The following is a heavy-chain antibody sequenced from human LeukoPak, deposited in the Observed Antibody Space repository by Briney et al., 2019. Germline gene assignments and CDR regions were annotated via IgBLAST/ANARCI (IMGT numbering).Heavy chain of an antibody. CDR2: ISGSGDTT. J-gene: IGHJ4*02. D-gene: IGHD6-13*01. CDR3: AKALYSSNWYDDY. CDR1: GFTFSSDA. Sequence: GGSLRLSCAASGFTFSSDAMSWVRQAPGKGLEWVSAISGSGDTTYYADSVKGRFTISRDNSKNTLYLQMNSLGAEDTALYYCAKALYSSNWYDDYWGQGTLVTVSS. V-gene: IGHV3-23*01.